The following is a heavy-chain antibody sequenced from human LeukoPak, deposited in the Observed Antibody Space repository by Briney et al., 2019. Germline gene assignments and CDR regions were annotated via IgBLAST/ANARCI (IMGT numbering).Heavy chain of an antibody. Sequence: GGSLRFSCAVSGFAGSTSYMTWVRQAPGKGLEWVSVIYFGGGSYYAGSVTGRFSISRDNSKDTVYLQMNSLRAEDTAVYYCARVETVTGIFRWYWGQGTLVTVSS. J-gene: IGHJ4*02. D-gene: IGHD1-1*01. CDR1: GFAGSTSY. V-gene: IGHV3-66*01. CDR2: IYFGGGS. CDR3: ARVETVTGIFRWY.